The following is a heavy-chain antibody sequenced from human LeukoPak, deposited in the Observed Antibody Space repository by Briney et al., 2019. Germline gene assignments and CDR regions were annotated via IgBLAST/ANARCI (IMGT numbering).Heavy chain of an antibody. CDR1: GYTFTSYG. CDR2: ISAYNGNT. J-gene: IGHJ4*02. CDR3: ARGGPYDFWSGYTNFDY. V-gene: IGHV1-18*01. Sequence: WASVKVSCKASGYTFTSYGISWVRQAPGQGLEWMGWISAYNGNTNYAQKLQGRVTMTTDTSTSTAYMELRSLRSDDTAVYYCARGGPYDFWSGYTNFDYWGQGTLVTVSS. D-gene: IGHD3-3*01.